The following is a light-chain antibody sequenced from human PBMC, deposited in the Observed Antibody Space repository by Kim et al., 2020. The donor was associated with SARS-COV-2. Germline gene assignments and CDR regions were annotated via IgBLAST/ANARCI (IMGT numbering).Light chain of an antibody. CDR3: QQYDSSPVT. V-gene: IGKV3-20*01. CDR2: GAS. J-gene: IGKJ1*01. Sequence: LSAAERATLSCRTSQSISSSHLAWYQQKPGQPPRLLIYGASSRATGIADRFSGSGSGADFTLTISRLEPEDFALYYCQQYDSSPVTFGQGTKLEI. CDR1: QSISSSH.